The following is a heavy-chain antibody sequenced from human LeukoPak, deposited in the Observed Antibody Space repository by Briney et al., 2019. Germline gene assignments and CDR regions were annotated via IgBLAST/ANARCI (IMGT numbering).Heavy chain of an antibody. D-gene: IGHD3-10*01. CDR2: IYSTGST. Sequence: SETLSLTCTVSGDSISNGTYYGNWIRQPAGKGLEWIGRIYSTGSTNYNPSLKSRVTISVDTSKNEFSLKLSSVTAADTAVYYCARHRVRPYMLVRGVIMGPHFDYWGQGTLVTVSS. J-gene: IGHJ4*02. CDR3: ARHRVRPYMLVRGVIMGPHFDY. V-gene: IGHV4-61*02. CDR1: GDSISNGTYY.